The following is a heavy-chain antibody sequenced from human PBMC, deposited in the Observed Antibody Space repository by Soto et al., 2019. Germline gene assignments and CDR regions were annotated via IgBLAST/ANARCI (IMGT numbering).Heavy chain of an antibody. D-gene: IGHD6-19*01. V-gene: IGHV1-46*03. CDR1: GYTFTSYY. CDR2: INPSGGST. J-gene: IGHJ4*02. Sequence: QVQLVQSGAEVKKPGASVKVSCKASGYTFTSYYMHWVRQAPGQGLEWMGIINPSGGSTSYAQKFQGSVTMTRDTSTSTVYLELSSLRSEDTAVYYCARDGPLYSSGWYPMTLTFDYWGQGTLVTVSS. CDR3: ARDGPLYSSGWYPMTLTFDY.